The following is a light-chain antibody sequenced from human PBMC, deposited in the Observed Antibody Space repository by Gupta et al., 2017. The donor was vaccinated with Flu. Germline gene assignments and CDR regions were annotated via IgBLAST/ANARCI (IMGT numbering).Light chain of an antibody. J-gene: IGKJ2*03. CDR3: QQFGSSTPYS. Sequence: EVVFTPSPGTLSLSPGDTATLSCRASESINTRTLAWYQQKHGQAPRLFINRAVYRGTGVPDRCSGSGSGTDFTITITRLEPEDVAVYFCQQFGSSTPYSFGQGTKLEIK. V-gene: IGKV3-20*01. CDR1: ESINTRT. CDR2: RAV.